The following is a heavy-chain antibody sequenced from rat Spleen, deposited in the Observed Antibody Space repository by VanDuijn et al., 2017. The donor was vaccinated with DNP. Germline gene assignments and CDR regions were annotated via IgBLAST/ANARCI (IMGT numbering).Heavy chain of an antibody. D-gene: IGHD5-1*01. CDR1: GFTFSDYH. CDR2: IFYDDTRT. J-gene: IGHJ2*01. Sequence: EVQLVESGGGLVQPGRSLKLSCTASGFTFSDYHMAWVRQAPKKGLEWVATIFYDDTRTYDRDSVKGRFTISRDNAKSTLYLQLDSLRSEDTATYYCATGGSPYYFDYWGQGVMVTVSS. CDR3: ATGGSPYYFDY. V-gene: IGHV5S10*01.